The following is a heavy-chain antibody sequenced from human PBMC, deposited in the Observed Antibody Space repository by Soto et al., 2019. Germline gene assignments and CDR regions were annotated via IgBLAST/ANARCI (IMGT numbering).Heavy chain of an antibody. D-gene: IGHD4-17*01. CDR2: ISGSGGST. J-gene: IGHJ6*02. V-gene: IGHV3-23*01. CDR1: GFTFSSYA. Sequence: GGSLRLSCAASGFTFSSYAMSWVRQAPGKGLEWVSAISGSGGSTYYADSVKGRFTISRDNSKNTLYLQMNSLRAEDTAVYYCEGRDGDVRGYYGMDVWGQGTTVTVSS. CDR3: EGRDGDVRGYYGMDV.